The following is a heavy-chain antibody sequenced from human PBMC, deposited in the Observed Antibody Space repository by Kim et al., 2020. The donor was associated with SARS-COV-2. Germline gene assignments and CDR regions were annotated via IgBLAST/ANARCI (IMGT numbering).Heavy chain of an antibody. CDR2: IYYSGST. Sequence: SETLSLTCTVSGGSISSSSYYWGWIRQPPGKGLEWIGSIYYSGSTYYNPSLKSRVTISVDTSKNQFSLKLSSVTAADTAVYYCARRWVGDPFRYVFDYWGQGTLVTVSS. V-gene: IGHV4-39*01. J-gene: IGHJ4*02. CDR1: GGSISSSSYY. D-gene: IGHD1-26*01. CDR3: ARRWVGDPFRYVFDY.